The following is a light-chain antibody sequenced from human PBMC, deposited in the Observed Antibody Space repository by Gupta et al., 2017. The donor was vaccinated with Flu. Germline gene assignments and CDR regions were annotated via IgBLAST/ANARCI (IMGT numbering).Light chain of an antibody. CDR3: LQYNNWPFT. V-gene: IGKV3-15*01. CDR2: GAS. CDR1: QTAGSS. J-gene: IGKJ3*01. Sequence: EIVMTQSTVTLSVSPGERATLSCRASQTAGSSLAWYQQKPGQTPRLLIYGASTRTTGIPARFSGSGSGTEFTLTITSLQSEDFAVYYCLQYNNWPFTFGPGTKVDVK.